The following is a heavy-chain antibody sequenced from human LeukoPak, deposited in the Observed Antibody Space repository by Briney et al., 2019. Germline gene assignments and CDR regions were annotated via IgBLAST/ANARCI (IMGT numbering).Heavy chain of an antibody. D-gene: IGHD3-10*01. CDR1: GASISSGGYS. CDR3: ARDRDYYGSGRSFGFDP. CDR2: IYHSGST. Sequence: PSETLCLACAVSGASISSGGYSWSWIRQPRGKGLEWIGYIYHSGSTYYNPSLKSRVTISVDRSKNQFSLKLSSVTAADTAVYYCARDRDYYGSGRSFGFDPWGQGTLVTVSS. V-gene: IGHV4-30-2*01. J-gene: IGHJ5*02.